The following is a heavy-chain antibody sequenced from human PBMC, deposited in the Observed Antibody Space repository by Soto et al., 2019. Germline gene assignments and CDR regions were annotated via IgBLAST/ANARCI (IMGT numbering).Heavy chain of an antibody. CDR2: IIPLFGTA. Sequence: QVQLVQSGAEVKKPGSSVKVSCKASGGSFRNTAFSWVRQAPGQGLEWMGGIIPLFGTANYAQKFQDSVMITADECMSAVYMELSSLRSEDTAVYYCARDREVGATQDYWGQGTLVTVSS. CDR1: GGSFRNTA. CDR3: ARDREVGATQDY. D-gene: IGHD1-26*01. V-gene: IGHV1-69*01. J-gene: IGHJ4*02.